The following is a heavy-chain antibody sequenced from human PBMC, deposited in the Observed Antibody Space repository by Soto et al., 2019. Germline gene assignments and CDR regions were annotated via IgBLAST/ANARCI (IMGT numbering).Heavy chain of an antibody. CDR2: LSADENNK. D-gene: IGHD3-9*01. V-gene: IGHV3-30-3*01. CDR1: GFTFSTYA. Sequence: QVQLVESGGGVVQPGRSLRLSCTASGFTFSTYAFHWVRQAPGKGLEWVAVLSADENNKYYADSVKGRFTISRDNSKSTLYLQMNSLRAEDTAVYYCARDLRKSRYLDYWGEGTLVTVSS. J-gene: IGHJ4*02. CDR3: ARDLRKSRYLDY.